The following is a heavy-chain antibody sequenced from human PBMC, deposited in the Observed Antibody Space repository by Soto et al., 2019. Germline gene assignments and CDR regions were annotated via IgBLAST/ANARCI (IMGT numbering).Heavy chain of an antibody. V-gene: IGHV4-31*03. Sequence: SETLSLTCTVSGGSISSGGYYWSWIRQHPGKGLEWIGYIYYSGSTYYNPSLKSRVTISVDTSKNQFSLKLSSVTAAGTAVYYCARVWFGELSSYYYYYYGMDVWGQGTTVTVSS. CDR2: IYYSGST. D-gene: IGHD3-10*01. J-gene: IGHJ6*02. CDR1: GGSISSGGYY. CDR3: ARVWFGELSSYYYYYYGMDV.